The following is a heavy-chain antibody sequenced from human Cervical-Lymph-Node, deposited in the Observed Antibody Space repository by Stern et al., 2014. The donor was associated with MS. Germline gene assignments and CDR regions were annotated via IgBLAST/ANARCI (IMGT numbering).Heavy chain of an antibody. V-gene: IGHV1-18*01. CDR3: ARGDPNWNEISY. Sequence: QDQLVQSGAEVKKPGASVKVSCKASGYTFTNYGISWVRQAPGQGLEWMGWIYTNNCNTNYAQRFQDRVIMTRDTSTNTAYMELGSLRSDDTAVYYCARGDPNWNEISYWGQGTQVTVSS. CDR2: IYTNNCNT. CDR1: GYTFTNYG. D-gene: IGHD1-1*01. J-gene: IGHJ4*02.